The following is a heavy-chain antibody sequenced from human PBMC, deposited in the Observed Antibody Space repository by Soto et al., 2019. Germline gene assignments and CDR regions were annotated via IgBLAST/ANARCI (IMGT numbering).Heavy chain of an antibody. V-gene: IGHV3-23*01. CDR2: ISGSGGST. J-gene: IGHJ4*02. CDR1: GFTFSSYA. CDR3: AKASGDSSSWYYVDY. D-gene: IGHD6-13*01. Sequence: LRLSCAASGFTFSSYAMSWVRQAPGKGLEWVSAISGSGGSTYYADSVKGRFTISRDNSKNTLYLQMNSLRAEDTAVYYCAKASGDSSSWYYVDYWGQGTLVTVSS.